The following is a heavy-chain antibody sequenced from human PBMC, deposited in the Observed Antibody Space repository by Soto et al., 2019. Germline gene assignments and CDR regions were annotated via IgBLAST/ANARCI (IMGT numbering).Heavy chain of an antibody. Sequence: PGGSLRLSCAASGFTFSSYAMSWVRQAPGKGLEWVSAISGSGGSTYYADSVKGRFTISRDNSKNTLYLQMNSLRAEDTAVYYCAKVLSRPIFGVVIMMGPFDYWGQGTLVTVSS. V-gene: IGHV3-23*01. CDR3: AKVLSRPIFGVVIMMGPFDY. J-gene: IGHJ4*02. D-gene: IGHD3-3*01. CDR2: ISGSGGST. CDR1: GFTFSSYA.